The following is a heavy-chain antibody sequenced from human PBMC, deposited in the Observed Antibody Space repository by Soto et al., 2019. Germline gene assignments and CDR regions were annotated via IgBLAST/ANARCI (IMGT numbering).Heavy chain of an antibody. D-gene: IGHD3-9*01. V-gene: IGHV1-8*01. J-gene: IGHJ6*03. CDR2: MNPNSGNT. CDR1: GYTFTRYD. CDR3: ASPSDILTGYTMDV. Sequence: GGSVKGSLKASGYTFTRYDINPGRQAPGQGLEWMGWMNPNSGNTGYAQKFQGRVTMTRNTSISTAYMELSSLRSEDTAVYYCASPSDILTGYTMDVWGKGTTVTVSS.